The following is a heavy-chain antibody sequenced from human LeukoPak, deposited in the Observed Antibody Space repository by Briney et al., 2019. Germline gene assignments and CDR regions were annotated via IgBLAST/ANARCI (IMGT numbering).Heavy chain of an antibody. V-gene: IGHV1-18*01. Sequence: ASVKVSCKASGYTFTSYYVSWVRQAPGQGLEWMGWISGYNGKTNYAQRLQGRVTMTTDTSTSTAYMELRSLRSDDTAVYYCARHVDTAMVINPSPLFDYWGQGTLVTVSS. CDR1: GYTFTSYY. J-gene: IGHJ4*02. D-gene: IGHD5-18*01. CDR3: ARHVDTAMVINPSPLFDY. CDR2: ISGYNGKT.